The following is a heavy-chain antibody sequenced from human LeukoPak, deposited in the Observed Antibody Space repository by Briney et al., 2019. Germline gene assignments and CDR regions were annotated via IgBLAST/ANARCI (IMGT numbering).Heavy chain of an antibody. V-gene: IGHV1-46*01. CDR1: GYTSTSNY. CDR3: GVTHYYYYGVDV. D-gene: IGHD2-21*02. J-gene: IGHJ6*02. Sequence: ASVTVSCKASGYTSTSNYIHWVRQAPGQGLEWMGIINPSGGSTSYAQKFQGRVTMTRDTSTSTVYMELSSLRSEDTAVYYCGVTHYYYYGVDVWGRGTTVTVSS. CDR2: INPSGGST.